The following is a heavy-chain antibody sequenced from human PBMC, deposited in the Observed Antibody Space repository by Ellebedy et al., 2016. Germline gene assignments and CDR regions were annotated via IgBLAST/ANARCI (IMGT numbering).Heavy chain of an antibody. Sequence: GESLKISXAASGFTFSPYSMNWVRQAPGKGLEWVSYISSSKSTIDYADSVKGRFTISRDNAKNSLYLQMNSLRDEDTAVYYCARRLVGATGTAFDIWGQGTLVTVSS. D-gene: IGHD1-26*01. J-gene: IGHJ3*02. CDR3: ARRLVGATGTAFDI. V-gene: IGHV3-48*02. CDR2: ISSSKSTI. CDR1: GFTFSPYS.